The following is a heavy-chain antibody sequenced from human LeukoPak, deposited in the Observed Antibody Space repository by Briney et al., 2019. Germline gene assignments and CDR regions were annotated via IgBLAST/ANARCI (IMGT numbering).Heavy chain of an antibody. V-gene: IGHV1-3*01. Sequence: ASVKVSCKASGYTFTSYAMHWVRQAPGQRLEWMGWINAGNGNTKYSEKFQGRVTITRDTSASTAYMELSSLRSEDTAVYYCARDSSGGLLVFDYWGQGTLVTVSS. J-gene: IGHJ4*02. CDR2: INAGNGNT. CDR1: GYTFTSYA. CDR3: ARDSSGGLLVFDY. D-gene: IGHD3-10*01.